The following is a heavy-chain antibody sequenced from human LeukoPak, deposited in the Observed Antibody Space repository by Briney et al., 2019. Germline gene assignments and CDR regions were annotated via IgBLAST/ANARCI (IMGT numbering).Heavy chain of an antibody. J-gene: IGHJ6*03. V-gene: IGHV4-34*01. CDR3: ASLIPGLLWFGEPNGDTQYYMDV. CDR2: INHSGST. Sequence: TSETLSLTCAVYGGSFSGYYWSWIRQPPGKGLEWIGEINHSGSTNYNPSLKSRVTISVDTSKNQFSLKLSSVTAADTAVYYCASLIPGLLWFGEPNGDTQYYMDVWGKGTTVTISS. D-gene: IGHD3-10*01. CDR1: GGSFSGYY.